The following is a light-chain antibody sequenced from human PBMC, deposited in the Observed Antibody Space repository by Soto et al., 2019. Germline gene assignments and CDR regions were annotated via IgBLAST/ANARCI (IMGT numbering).Light chain of an antibody. CDR2: GAS. Sequence: EIVRTQSPATLSLSPGERAALSCRASQSINSELAWYQQKPGQPPRLLIYGASTRATGVPARFTGSESGSEFTLTISGLQSEDFAVYYCQQGHNWPLTVGQGTRLEI. J-gene: IGKJ2*01. CDR3: QQGHNWPLT. V-gene: IGKV3-15*01. CDR1: QSINSE.